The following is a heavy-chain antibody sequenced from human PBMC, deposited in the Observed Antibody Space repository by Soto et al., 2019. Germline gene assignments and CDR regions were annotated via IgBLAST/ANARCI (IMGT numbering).Heavy chain of an antibody. CDR1: GYTFTSYP. J-gene: IGHJ5*02. CDR2: INTGNGNT. CDR3: ATDRGGYCSGGSCDEVWFDP. V-gene: IGHV1-3*05. Sequence: QVQLVQSGAEEKKPGASVKVSCKASGYTFTSYPMHWVRQAPGRRLEWMGWINTGNGNTRYSQKFQGRVTITRDTSASTAYMQLSSLRSEDTAVYSCATDRGGYCSGGSCDEVWFDPWGQGTLVTVSS. D-gene: IGHD2-15*01.